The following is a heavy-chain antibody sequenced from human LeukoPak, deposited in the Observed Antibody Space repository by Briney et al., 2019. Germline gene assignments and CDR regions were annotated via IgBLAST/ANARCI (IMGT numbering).Heavy chain of an antibody. V-gene: IGHV1-69*13. D-gene: IGHD1-26*01. J-gene: IGHJ4*02. CDR2: IIPIFGTA. Sequence: ASVKVSCKASGGTFSSYAISWVRQAPGQGLEWMGGIIPIFGTANYAQKFQGRVTITADESTSTAYMELSSLRSEDTAVYYCARETVYSGSYTGGDYWGQGTLVTVSS. CDR1: GGTFSSYA. CDR3: ARETVYSGSYTGGDY.